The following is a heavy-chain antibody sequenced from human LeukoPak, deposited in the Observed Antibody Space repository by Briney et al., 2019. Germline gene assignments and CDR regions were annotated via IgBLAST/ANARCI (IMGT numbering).Heavy chain of an antibody. V-gene: IGHV3-48*04. CDR2: IGTGGRTI. D-gene: IGHD5-18*01. J-gene: IGHJ4*02. CDR1: GFTFSSYA. CDR3: AKDTAPSTGYSYGYDY. Sequence: GGSLRVSCAASGFTFSSYAMSWVRQAPGNGLEWVSFIGTGGRTIYYADSVKGRFTISRDNAKNSLYLQMNSLRAEDTALYYCAKDTAPSTGYSYGYDYWGQGTLVTVSS.